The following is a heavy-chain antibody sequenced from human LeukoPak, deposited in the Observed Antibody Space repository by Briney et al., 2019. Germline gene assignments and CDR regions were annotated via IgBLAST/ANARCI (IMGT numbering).Heavy chain of an antibody. J-gene: IGHJ4*02. CDR3: ARGAMVGAFDY. Sequence: ASVKVSCKASGYTFSGYYIYWVRQAPGQGLEWMGWINPNSGDTHYVQKLQGRVTMTRDTSITTAYMEVSSLRSDDTAVYYCARGAMVGAFDYWGQGTLVTVSS. CDR1: GYTFSGYY. D-gene: IGHD1-26*01. V-gene: IGHV1-2*02. CDR2: INPNSGDT.